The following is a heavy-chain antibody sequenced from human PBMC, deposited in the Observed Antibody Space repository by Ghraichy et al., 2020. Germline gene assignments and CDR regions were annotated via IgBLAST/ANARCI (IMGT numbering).Heavy chain of an antibody. D-gene: IGHD4-17*01. Sequence: ASVKVSCKASGYTFNSNGISWVRQAPGQGLEWMGWISAYNGNTNYAQKLQGRVTMTTDTSTSTAYIELRSLRSDDTAVYYCERADTVTTASYWGQGILFTVPS. CDR1: GYTFNSNG. CDR3: ERADTVTTASY. CDR2: ISAYNGNT. V-gene: IGHV1-18*01. J-gene: IGHJ4*02.